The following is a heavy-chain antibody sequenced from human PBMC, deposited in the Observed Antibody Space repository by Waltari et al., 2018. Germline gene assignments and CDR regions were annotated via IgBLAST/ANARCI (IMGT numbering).Heavy chain of an antibody. CDR1: GYTFTGYY. CDR2: INPNSGGT. Sequence: QVQLVQSGAEVKKPGASVKVSCKASGYTFTGYYMPWVRQAPGQGLEWLGRINPNSGGTNYAQKFQGRVTMTRDTSISTAYMELSRLRSDDTAVYYCARAVGTHSWFDPWGQGTLVTVSS. V-gene: IGHV1-2*06. J-gene: IGHJ5*02. D-gene: IGHD6-13*01. CDR3: ARAVGTHSWFDP.